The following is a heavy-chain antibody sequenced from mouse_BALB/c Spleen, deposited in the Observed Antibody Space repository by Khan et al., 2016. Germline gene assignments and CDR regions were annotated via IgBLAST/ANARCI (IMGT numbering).Heavy chain of an antibody. CDR2: IYPGDGMI. J-gene: IGHJ3*01. CDR3: ARVYDGYSAWFGY. D-gene: IGHD2-3*01. CDR1: GYAFTSYY. V-gene: IGHV1S56*01. Sequence: QVQLKQSGPELVKPGASVKMSCKASGYAFTSYYIHWVKQRPGQGLEWIGWIYPGDGMINYNEKFRGRTTLTADKSSSTAYMLLSSLTSEDSAIYFCARVYDGYSAWFGYWGQGTLVTVSA.